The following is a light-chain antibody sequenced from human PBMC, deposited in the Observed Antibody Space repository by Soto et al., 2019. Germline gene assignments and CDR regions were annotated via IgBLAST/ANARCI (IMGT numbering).Light chain of an antibody. CDR3: QQYASSPRT. CDR1: QSFTTSQ. CDR2: GAS. J-gene: IGKJ1*01. Sequence: EIVLTQSPATLSLSPGERATLFCRASQSFTTSQLAWYQQKPGQAPRVLIFGASSRATGIPDRFSGSGSGTDFTLTIGRLEPEDSAVYYCQQYASSPRTFGQGTKVDIK. V-gene: IGKV3-20*01.